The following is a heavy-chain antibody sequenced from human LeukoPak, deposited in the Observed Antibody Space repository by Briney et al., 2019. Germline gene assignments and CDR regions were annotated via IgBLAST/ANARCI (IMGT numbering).Heavy chain of an antibody. CDR2: IKKDGSEK. V-gene: IGHV3-7*01. J-gene: IGHJ4*02. D-gene: IGHD1-26*01. CDR3: ATGQYSGSTYYFDD. Sequence: PGGSLRPSCAASGFTFSRYWMSGVRQAPGKGLEGVANIKKDGSEKYYVDSVKGRFTISRDNAQNSLYLQMNSLRAEDTAVYYCATGQYSGSTYYFDDWGQGTLVTVSS. CDR1: GFTFSRYW.